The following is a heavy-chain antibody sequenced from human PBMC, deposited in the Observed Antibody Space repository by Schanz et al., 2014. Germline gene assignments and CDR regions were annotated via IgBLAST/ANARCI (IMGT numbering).Heavy chain of an antibody. CDR1: GITLSGYS. J-gene: IGHJ4*02. CDR2: ISFDGRNT. D-gene: IGHD3-9*01. CDR3: AKDHAGSDILTALGN. Sequence: VQLVESGGGVVQPGRSLRLSCAASGITLSGYSLHWVRQAPGKGLEWVGFISFDGRNTGYAHSVKGRFTISRDNSKNTLYLQMNSLRAEDTAVYYCAKDHAGSDILTALGNWGQGTLVTVSS. V-gene: IGHV3-30*18.